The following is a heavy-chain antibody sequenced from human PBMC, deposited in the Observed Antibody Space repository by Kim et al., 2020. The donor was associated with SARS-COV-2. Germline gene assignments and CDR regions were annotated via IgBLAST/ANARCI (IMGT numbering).Heavy chain of an antibody. CDR3: ARGGRSGSWGFDY. J-gene: IGHJ4*02. Sequence: ASVKVSCKASGYTFTSYAMHWVRQAPGQRLEWMGWINAGNGNTKYSQKFQGRVTITRDTSASTAYMELSSLRSEDTAVYYRARGGRSGSWGFDYWGQGTLVTVSS. CDR2: INAGNGNT. CDR1: GYTFTSYA. D-gene: IGHD1-26*01. V-gene: IGHV1-3*01.